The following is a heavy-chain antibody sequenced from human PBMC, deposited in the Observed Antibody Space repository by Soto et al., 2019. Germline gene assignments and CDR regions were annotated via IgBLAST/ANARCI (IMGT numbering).Heavy chain of an antibody. CDR1: GYSFTSYW. CDR2: IYPGDSDT. D-gene: IGHD6-13*01. CDR3: ARVYSSSWYYYYYMDV. V-gene: IGHV5-51*01. J-gene: IGHJ6*03. Sequence: GESLKISCKGSGYSFTSYWIGWVRQMPGKGLEWMGIIYPGDSDTGYSPSFQGQVTISADKSISTAYLQWSSLKASDTAMYYCARVYSSSWYYYYYMDVWGKGTTVTVSS.